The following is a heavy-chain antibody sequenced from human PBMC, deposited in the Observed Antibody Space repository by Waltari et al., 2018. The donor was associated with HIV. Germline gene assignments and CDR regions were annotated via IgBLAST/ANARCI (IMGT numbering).Heavy chain of an antibody. Sequence: QVQLVQSGAEVKKPGASVKVSCKASGYTFTGYYMHWVRQAPGQGLEWKGCINPNRGGTNYAQKFQGWVTMTRDTSISTAYMELSRLRSDDTAVYYCASAKRYDFWSGHPSGMDVWGQGTTVTVSS. CDR2: INPNRGGT. CDR3: ASAKRYDFWSGHPSGMDV. D-gene: IGHD3-3*01. J-gene: IGHJ6*02. CDR1: GYTFTGYY. V-gene: IGHV1-2*04.